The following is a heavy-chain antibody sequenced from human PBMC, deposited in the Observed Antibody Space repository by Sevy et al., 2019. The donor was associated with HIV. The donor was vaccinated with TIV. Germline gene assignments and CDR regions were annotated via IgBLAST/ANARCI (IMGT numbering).Heavy chain of an antibody. CDR3: ARAGTLYSGYTYGSIDF. D-gene: IGHD5-18*01. CDR2: INPKRGDT. Sequence: ASVKVSCKASGSTFTGDYMHWVRQTPGQGLEWMGWINPKRGDTKSAQRFQGRVTMTRDTSISTAYMELSRLRSDDTAVYYCARAGTLYSGYTYGSIDFWGHGTLVTVSS. V-gene: IGHV1-2*02. J-gene: IGHJ4*01. CDR1: GSTFTGDY.